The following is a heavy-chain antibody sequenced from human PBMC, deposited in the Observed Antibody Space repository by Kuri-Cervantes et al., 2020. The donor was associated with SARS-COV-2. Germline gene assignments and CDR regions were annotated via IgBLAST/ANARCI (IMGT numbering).Heavy chain of an antibody. D-gene: IGHD2-2*01. V-gene: IGHV3-15*01. Sequence: ETLSLTCAPSGFTFINAWMSWVRPAPGKGRDWVGRIKIKTDGGTTDYAAPVKGRFTISRDDSKNTLYLQMNSLKTEDTAVYYCTRVDIVVVPALYYYYYYMDVWGKGTTVTDSS. CDR2: IKIKTDGGTT. CDR3: TRVDIVVVPALYYYYYYMDV. CDR1: GFTFINAW. J-gene: IGHJ6*03.